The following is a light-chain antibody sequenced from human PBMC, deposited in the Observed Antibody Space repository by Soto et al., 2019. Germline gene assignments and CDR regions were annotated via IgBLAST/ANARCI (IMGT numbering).Light chain of an antibody. V-gene: IGKV1-5*03. CDR3: QQYDSYSS. CDR2: KAS. J-gene: IGKJ4*01. Sequence: DIQMPQSTSPLSASVGDRFTITCRASQSISDWLAWYQQKPGKVPKLLIYKASNLESGVPSRFSGSGSGTEFTLTISSLQPDDFATYYCQQYDSYSSFGGGTKV. CDR1: QSISDW.